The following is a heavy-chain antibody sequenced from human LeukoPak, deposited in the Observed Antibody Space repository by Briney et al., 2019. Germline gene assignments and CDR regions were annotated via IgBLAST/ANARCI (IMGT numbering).Heavy chain of an antibody. CDR1: GFSFDDYG. Sequence: PGGSLRLSCAASGFSFDDYGMSWVRQGPGKGLEWVSAVNRNGDGTGYADSVKGRFTISRDNAKNSLYLQMNSLRAEDMALYYCAKGEGYCSSTSCRYDAFDIWGQGTMVTVSS. CDR3: AKGEGYCSSTSCRYDAFDI. V-gene: IGHV3-20*04. J-gene: IGHJ3*02. D-gene: IGHD2-2*01. CDR2: VNRNGDGT.